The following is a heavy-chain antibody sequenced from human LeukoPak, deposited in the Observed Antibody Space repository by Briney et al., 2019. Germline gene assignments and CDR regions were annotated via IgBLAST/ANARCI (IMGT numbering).Heavy chain of an antibody. J-gene: IGHJ4*02. Sequence: GGSLRLSCAASGFPFSSYAMNWVRQAPGKGLEWVSVIAGSDGFTQYADSVKGRFTISRDNSKNTVYLQMNSLRAEDTAVYYCAKDGEMATITAYWGQGTLVTVSS. V-gene: IGHV3-23*01. D-gene: IGHD5-24*01. CDR3: AKDGEMATITAY. CDR2: IAGSDGFT. CDR1: GFPFSSYA.